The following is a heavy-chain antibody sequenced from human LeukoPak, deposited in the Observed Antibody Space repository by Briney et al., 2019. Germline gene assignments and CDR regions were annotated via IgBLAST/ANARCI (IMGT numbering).Heavy chain of an antibody. Sequence: GASVKVPCKASGYTFTSYGISWVRQAPGQGLEWMGWISAYNGNINYAQKLQGRVTMTTDTSTSTAYMELRSLRSDDTAVYYCARSPRSKNNWFDPWGQGTLVTVSS. CDR2: ISAYNGNI. J-gene: IGHJ5*02. CDR3: ARSPRSKNNWFDP. D-gene: IGHD4-11*01. CDR1: GYTFTSYG. V-gene: IGHV1-18*01.